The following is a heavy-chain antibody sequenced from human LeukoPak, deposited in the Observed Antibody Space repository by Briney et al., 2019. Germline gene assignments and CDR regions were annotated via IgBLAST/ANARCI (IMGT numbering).Heavy chain of an antibody. Sequence: HPGRSLRLSCAASGFTFSSYAMYWVRQAPGKGLQWVATILYDGSNKYYVDSVKGRFTISRDNSKNTLYLQMNSLRAEDTAVYYCAKDHSPSRWFGNWFDPWGQGTPVTVSS. D-gene: IGHD3-10*01. CDR1: GFTFSSYA. V-gene: IGHV3-30*04. CDR3: AKDHSPSRWFGNWFDP. J-gene: IGHJ5*02. CDR2: ILYDGSNK.